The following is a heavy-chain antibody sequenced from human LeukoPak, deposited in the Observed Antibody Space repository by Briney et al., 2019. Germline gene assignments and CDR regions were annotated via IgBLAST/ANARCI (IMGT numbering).Heavy chain of an antibody. CDR2: ISAYNGNT. V-gene: IGHV1-18*01. Sequence: ASVKVSCKASGYTFTSYGISWVRQAPGQGLEWMGWISAYNGNTNYVQKLQGRVTMTTDTSTSTAYMELRSLRSDDTAVYYCARVAVVTAILNWFDPWGQGTLVTVSS. D-gene: IGHD2-21*02. CDR1: GYTFTSYG. J-gene: IGHJ5*02. CDR3: ARVAVVTAILNWFDP.